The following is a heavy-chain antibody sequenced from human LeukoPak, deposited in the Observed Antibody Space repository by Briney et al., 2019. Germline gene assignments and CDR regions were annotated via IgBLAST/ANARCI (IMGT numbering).Heavy chain of an antibody. Sequence: ASVKVSCKASNYTFTSYGISWVRQAPGQGLEWMAWINAYNGDTNYAQKFQGRVTLTTETSTSTAYMELRSLRSDDTAVCFCARDGSGVWFDYWGQGTLVTVSS. CDR3: ARDGSGVWFDY. J-gene: IGHJ4*02. D-gene: IGHD3-10*01. CDR1: NYTFTSYG. V-gene: IGHV1-18*01. CDR2: INAYNGDT.